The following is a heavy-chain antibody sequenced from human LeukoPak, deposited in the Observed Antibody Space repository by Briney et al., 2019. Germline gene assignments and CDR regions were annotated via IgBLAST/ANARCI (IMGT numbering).Heavy chain of an antibody. D-gene: IGHD1-7*01. CDR3: ARDAYNWNYENYFDY. J-gene: IGHJ4*02. CDR2: IYYSGST. CDR1: GGSISSYY. V-gene: IGHV4-59*12. Sequence: KPSETLSLTCTVSGGSISSYYWSWIRQPPGKGLEWIGYIYYSGSTNYNPSLKSRVTISVDTSKNQFSLKLSSVTAADTAVYYCARDAYNWNYENYFDYWGQGTLVTVSS.